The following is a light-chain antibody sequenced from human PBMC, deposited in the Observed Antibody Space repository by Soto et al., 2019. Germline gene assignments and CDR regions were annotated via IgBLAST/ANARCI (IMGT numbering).Light chain of an antibody. CDR3: GSHTSTCTLYV. CDR1: SSDVGGSNY. J-gene: IGLJ1*01. V-gene: IGLV2-14*03. CDR2: DVS. Sequence: QSALTQPASVSGSPGQSITISCTGTSSDVGGSNYVSWYQQHPGKAPKLMIYDVSNRPSGVSNRFSGSKSGNTASLTISGLQAEDEADYYCGSHTSTCTLYVFGTGTKVTVL.